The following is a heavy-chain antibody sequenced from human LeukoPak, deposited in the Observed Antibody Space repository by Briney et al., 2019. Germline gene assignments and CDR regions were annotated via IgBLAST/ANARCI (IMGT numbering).Heavy chain of an antibody. CDR2: ISGYGDSA. Sequence: GGSLRLSCAASXFTFSNFAMSWLRQAPGKGPEWVSAISGYGDSAYYADSVKGRFTIFRDNSKNTVYLQMNSLRAEDTAVYYCAKDFGPWGQGTLVTVSS. J-gene: IGHJ5*02. CDR1: XFTFSNFA. CDR3: AKDFGP. V-gene: IGHV3-23*01. D-gene: IGHD3-16*01.